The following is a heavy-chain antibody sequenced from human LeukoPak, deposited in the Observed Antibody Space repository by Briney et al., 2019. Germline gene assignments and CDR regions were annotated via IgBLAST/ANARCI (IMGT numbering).Heavy chain of an antibody. V-gene: IGHV4-34*01. CDR3: ARSFQMYYYYMDV. D-gene: IGHD3-10*01. J-gene: IGHJ6*03. Sequence: PSETLPLTCAVYGGSFSDYYWSWIRQPPGKGLEWIGEINPSGSTNYSPSLKSRVTISVDTSKNQFSLKLSSVTAADTAVYYCARSFQMYYYYMDVWGKGTTVTVSS. CDR1: GGSFSDYY. CDR2: INPSGST.